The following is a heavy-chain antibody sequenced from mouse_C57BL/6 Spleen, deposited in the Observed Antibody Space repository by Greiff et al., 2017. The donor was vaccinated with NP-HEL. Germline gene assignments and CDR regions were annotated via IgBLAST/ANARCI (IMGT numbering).Heavy chain of an antibody. CDR2: IYPGSGST. CDR3: ARWGGYDASFAY. V-gene: IGHV1-55*01. J-gene: IGHJ3*01. D-gene: IGHD2-2*01. CDR1: GYTFTSYW. Sequence: QVQLKQSGAELVKPGASVKMSCKASGYTFTSYWITWVKQRPGQGLEWIGDIYPGSGSTNYNEKFKSKATLTVDTSSSTAYMQLSSLTSEDSAVYYCARWGGYDASFAYWGQGTLVTVSA.